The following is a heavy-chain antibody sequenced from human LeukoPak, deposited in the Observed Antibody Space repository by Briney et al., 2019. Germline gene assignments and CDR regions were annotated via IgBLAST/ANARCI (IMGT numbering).Heavy chain of an antibody. CDR3: ARGRYSNRGDYYYGMDV. D-gene: IGHD4-11*01. CDR2: SNAGNGDT. Sequence: ASVKVSCKASGYTFTTYAMHWVRQAPGQRLEWMGWSNAGNGDTKYSQEFQGRVTITRDTSTSTAYMELSSLRSEDMAVYYCARGRYSNRGDYYYGMDVWGQGTMVTVSS. CDR1: GYTFTTYA. J-gene: IGHJ6*02. V-gene: IGHV1-3*02.